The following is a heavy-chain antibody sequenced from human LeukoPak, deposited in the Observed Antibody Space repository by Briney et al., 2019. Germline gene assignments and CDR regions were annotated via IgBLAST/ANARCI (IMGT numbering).Heavy chain of an antibody. J-gene: IGHJ5*02. CDR1: GGSFSGYY. V-gene: IGHV4-34*01. CDR3: ARVRRGQRFRNWFDP. Sequence: SETLSLTCAVYGGSFSGYYWSWIRQPPGKGLEWIGEINLSGSTNYNPSLKSRVTISVDTSKNQFSLKLSSVTAADTAVYYCARVRRGQRFRNWFDPWGQGTLVTVSS. D-gene: IGHD6-25*01. CDR2: INLSGST.